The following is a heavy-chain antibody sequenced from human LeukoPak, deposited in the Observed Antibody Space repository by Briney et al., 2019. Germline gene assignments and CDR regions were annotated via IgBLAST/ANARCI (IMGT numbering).Heavy chain of an antibody. CDR2: LVYDERS. J-gene: IGHJ4*02. V-gene: IGHV3-33*08. CDR1: GFTFSSHW. Sequence: GGSLRLSCAASGFTFSSHWMTWVRQPPGKGLEWVARLVYDERSDYADSVKGRFSISRDNSKNTLFLDMGDLRVEDTAVYYCARDLSAAFDFWGQGTLVTVSS. CDR3: ARDLSAAFDF. D-gene: IGHD6-19*01.